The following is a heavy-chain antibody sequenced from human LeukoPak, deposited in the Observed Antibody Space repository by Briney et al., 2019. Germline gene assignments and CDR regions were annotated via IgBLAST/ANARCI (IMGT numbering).Heavy chain of an antibody. CDR2: IWYDGSNK. V-gene: IGHV3-33*01. CDR1: GFTFSSYG. Sequence: GGSLRLSCAASGFTFSSYGMHWVRQAPGKGLEWVAVIWYDGSNKYYADSVKGRFTISRDNSKNTLYLQMNSLRAEDTAVYYCARDLLAVTKTYYYYGMDVWGQGTTVTVSS. J-gene: IGHJ6*02. CDR3: ARDLLAVTKTYYYYGMDV. D-gene: IGHD3-3*02.